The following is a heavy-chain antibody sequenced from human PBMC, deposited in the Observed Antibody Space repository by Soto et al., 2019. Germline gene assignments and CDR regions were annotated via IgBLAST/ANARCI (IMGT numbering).Heavy chain of an antibody. CDR1: GGTFSSYT. V-gene: IGHV1-69*12. D-gene: IGHD3-16*02. CDR3: ARAGGLRLGDLSQLDY. Sequence: QVQLVQSGAEVKKPGSSVKVSCKASGGTFSSYTISWVRQAPGQGLEWMGDIIPIFGTANYAQKFQDRVTITADESTSTAYMELSSLRSADTAVYYCARAGGLRLGDLSQLDYWGQGTLVTVSS. J-gene: IGHJ4*02. CDR2: IIPIFGTA.